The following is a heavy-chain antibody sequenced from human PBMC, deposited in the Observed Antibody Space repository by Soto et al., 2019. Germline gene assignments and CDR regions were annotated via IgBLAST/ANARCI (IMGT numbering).Heavy chain of an antibody. CDR2: IYYSGST. V-gene: IGHV4-31*03. CDR1: GGSISSGGYY. Sequence: QVQLQESGPGLVKPSQTLSLTCTVSGGSISSGGYYWSWIRQHPGKGLEWIGYIYYSGSTYYNPSRNSRVTISVDTSKNQFSLKLSSVTAADTAVYDCARCDFWSCFDYWGQGTLVTVSS. D-gene: IGHD3-3*01. CDR3: ARCDFWSCFDY. J-gene: IGHJ4*02.